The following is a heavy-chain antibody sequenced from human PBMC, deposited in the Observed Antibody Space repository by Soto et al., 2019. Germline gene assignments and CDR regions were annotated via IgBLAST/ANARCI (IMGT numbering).Heavy chain of an antibody. CDR2: ITSSGSNI. CDR1: GLTFSSYT. J-gene: IGHJ4*02. V-gene: IGHV3-48*01. CDR3: AREETNDYIWGSYRPAFDY. D-gene: IGHD3-16*02. Sequence: GGSLRLSCAASGLTFSSYTMHWVRQAPGKGLEWVAYITSSGSNIYYADSVKGRFTISRDNAKNSLYLQMNSLRAEDTAVYYCAREETNDYIWGSYRPAFDYWGQGTLVTVSS.